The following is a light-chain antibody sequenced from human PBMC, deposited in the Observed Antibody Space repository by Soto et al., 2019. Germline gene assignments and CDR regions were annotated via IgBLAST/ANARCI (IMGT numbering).Light chain of an antibody. V-gene: IGLV2-14*01. CDR1: SSDVGGYNY. CDR2: DVT. CDR3: AAWDDSLSGFYV. Sequence: QSVLTQPASVSGSPGQSITISCTGTSSDVGGYNYVSWYQQYPGKAPKLMIYDVTNRPSGVSNRFSGSKSGTSASLAISGLRSEDEADYYCAAWDDSLSGFYVFGTGTKVTVL. J-gene: IGLJ1*01.